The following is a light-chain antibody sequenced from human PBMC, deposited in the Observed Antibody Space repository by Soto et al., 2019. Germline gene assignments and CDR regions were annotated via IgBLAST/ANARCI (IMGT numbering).Light chain of an antibody. CDR2: QVS. V-gene: IGKV2-30*01. Sequence: DAVLTQSPLSLPVTLGQPAAISCRSSQSLVYSNGNAYLIWFQQRPGQSPRRLIYQVSTRDAGVPDRFSGSGSGTYFTLTISSVEAEDVGLYYCMQGTHCPWTFGQGTKVEIK. CDR3: MQGTHCPWT. J-gene: IGKJ1*01. CDR1: QSLVYSNGNAY.